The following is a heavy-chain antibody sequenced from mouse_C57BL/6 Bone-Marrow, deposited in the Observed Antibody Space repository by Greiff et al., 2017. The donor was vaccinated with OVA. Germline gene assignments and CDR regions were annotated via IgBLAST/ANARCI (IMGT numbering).Heavy chain of an antibody. CDR1: GYTFTSYW. J-gene: IGHJ2*01. Sequence: VQLQQPGAELVKPGASVKLSCKASGYTFTSYWMHWVKQRPGQGLEWIGMIHPNSGSTNYNEKFKSEATLTVDKSSSTAYMQLSSLTSEDSAVYYCARYWGPLFDYWGQGTTLTVSS. CDR3: ARYWGPLFDY. CDR2: IHPNSGST. V-gene: IGHV1-64*01.